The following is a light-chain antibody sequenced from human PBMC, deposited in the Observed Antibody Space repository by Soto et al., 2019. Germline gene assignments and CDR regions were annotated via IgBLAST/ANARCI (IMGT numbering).Light chain of an antibody. J-gene: IGKJ3*01. V-gene: IGKV3-20*01. CDR2: GTS. CDR3: QHYGNSPPFT. Sequence: EVVLTQSPGTLSLSPGERATLSCRTSQSISTTHLVWYQQKPGQAPRLLMSGTSRRAAGIPDRFSGSESGTDFTLCISRLEPEDFAVYYCQHYGNSPPFTFGPGTKVDVK. CDR1: QSISTTH.